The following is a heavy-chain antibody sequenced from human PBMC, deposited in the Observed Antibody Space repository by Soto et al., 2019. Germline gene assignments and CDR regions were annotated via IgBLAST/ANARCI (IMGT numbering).Heavy chain of an antibody. CDR2: ISAYNGNT. Sequence: ASVKVSCKASGYTFTSYGISWVRQAPGQGLEWMGWISAYNGNTNYAQKLQGRVTMTTDTSTSTAYMELRSLRSDDTAVYYCARDVEGYSGYSPVDYWGQGTLVTVSS. CDR3: ARDVEGYSGYSPVDY. J-gene: IGHJ4*02. D-gene: IGHD3-22*01. CDR1: GYTFTSYG. V-gene: IGHV1-18*04.